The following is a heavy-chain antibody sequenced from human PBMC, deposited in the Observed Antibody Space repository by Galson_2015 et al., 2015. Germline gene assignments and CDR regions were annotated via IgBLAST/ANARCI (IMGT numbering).Heavy chain of an antibody. CDR2: INPNSGGT. CDR3: ARVVNDYIWGSYRHWAFEI. D-gene: IGHD3-16*02. CDR1: GYTFTGYY. V-gene: IGHV1-2*06. J-gene: IGHJ3*02. Sequence: SVKVSCKASGYTFTGYYMHWVRQAPGQGLEWMGRINPNSGGTNYAQKFQGRVTMTRDTSISTAYMELSRLRSDDTAVYYCARVVNDYIWGSYRHWAFEIWGQGTMVTVSS.